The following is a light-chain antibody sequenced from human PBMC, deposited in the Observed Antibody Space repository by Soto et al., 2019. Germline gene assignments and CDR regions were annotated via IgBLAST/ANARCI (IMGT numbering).Light chain of an antibody. Sequence: IQMTQSPPSLSASVGDRVTITCQASQNINNYLNWYQQKPGRAPKLLIYDASNLEAGVPLRFRGSGSGTDFTFTISRLQPEDIPTYYWKQYENLPTVGQGTRLEIK. J-gene: IGKJ5*01. CDR3: KQYENLPT. CDR1: QNINNY. CDR2: DAS. V-gene: IGKV1-33*01.